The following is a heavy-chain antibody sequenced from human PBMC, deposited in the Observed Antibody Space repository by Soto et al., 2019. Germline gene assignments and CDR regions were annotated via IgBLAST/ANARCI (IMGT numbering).Heavy chain of an antibody. J-gene: IGHJ5*02. V-gene: IGHV4-31*03. D-gene: IGHD2-2*01. CDR2: IYYSGST. CDR1: GGSISSGGYY. CDR3: ARANYIVVVPAATANWFDP. Sequence: SETLSLTCTVSGGSISSGGYYWSWIRHHPGKGLEWIGYIYYSGSTYYNPSLKSRVTISVDTSKNQFSLKLSSVTAADTAVYYCARANYIVVVPAATANWFDPWGQGTLVTVSS.